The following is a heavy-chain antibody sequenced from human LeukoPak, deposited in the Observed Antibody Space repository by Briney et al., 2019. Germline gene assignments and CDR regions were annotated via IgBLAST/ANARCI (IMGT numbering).Heavy chain of an antibody. V-gene: IGHV1-46*01. Sequence: ASVKVSCKASGYTFTSYYMHWVRQAPGQGLEWMGKINPSGGSTSYAQKFQGRVTMTRDTSTSTVYMELSSLRSEDTAVYYCARESRQQLVLRYWGQGTLVTVSS. CDR1: GYTFTSYY. D-gene: IGHD6-13*01. J-gene: IGHJ4*02. CDR2: INPSGGST. CDR3: ARESRQQLVLRY.